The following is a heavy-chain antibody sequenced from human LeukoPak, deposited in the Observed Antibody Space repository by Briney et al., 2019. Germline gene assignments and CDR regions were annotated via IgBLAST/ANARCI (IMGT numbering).Heavy chain of an antibody. CDR1: GGSISSGRYY. J-gene: IGHJ4*02. V-gene: IGHV4-61*02. Sequence: SQTLSLTCTVSGGSISSGRYYWSWIRPPAGKGLAWFGRIYTSGSTNYNPSLKSRVTISVDTSKNQFSLKLSSVTAADTAVYYCARAHSYYDSSGYYYVPFDYWGQGTLVTVSS. D-gene: IGHD3-22*01. CDR2: IYTSGST. CDR3: ARAHSYYDSSGYYYVPFDY.